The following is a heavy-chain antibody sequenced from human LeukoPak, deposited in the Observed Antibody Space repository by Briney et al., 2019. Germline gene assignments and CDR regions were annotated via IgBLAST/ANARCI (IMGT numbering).Heavy chain of an antibody. V-gene: IGHV1-69*06. D-gene: IGHD3/OR15-3a*01. Sequence: SVKVSCKDSGGSFSSYAISWVRQAPGPGLEWMGGFIPIFGSANHAQQFQRKVTIPVDKSTSTAYIELSGLRCEDTAVYYCAKGWTRRGLDAFDIWGQGTMVTVSS. CDR2: FIPIFGSA. CDR1: GGSFSSYA. CDR3: AKGWTRRGLDAFDI. J-gene: IGHJ3*02.